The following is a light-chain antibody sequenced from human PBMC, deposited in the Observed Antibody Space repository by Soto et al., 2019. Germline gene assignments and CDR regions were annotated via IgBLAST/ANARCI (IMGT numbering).Light chain of an antibody. Sequence: HSVLTQPPSVSEAPRQRVTISCSGSSSNIENNAVNWYQQLPGKAPKLLIYYDDLLPSGVSDRFSGSKSGTSASLAISGLQSEDEAYYYCAAWDDSLNGVIFGGGTKLTVL. CDR1: SSNIENNA. V-gene: IGLV1-36*01. CDR3: AAWDDSLNGVI. CDR2: YDD. J-gene: IGLJ2*01.